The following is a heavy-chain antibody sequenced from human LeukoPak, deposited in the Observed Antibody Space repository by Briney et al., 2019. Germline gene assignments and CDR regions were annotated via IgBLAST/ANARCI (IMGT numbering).Heavy chain of an antibody. D-gene: IGHD3-3*01. V-gene: IGHV3-23*01. Sequence: GGSLRLSCAASGFTFSSYAMSWVRQAPGQGLEWVSTITDGAISTYYADSVKGRFTISRDNSKNTRYLQMNSLRAEDTAVYYCAKHFAIFAQRNAFDIWGQGTMVTVSS. J-gene: IGHJ3*02. CDR1: GFTFSSYA. CDR2: ITDGAIST. CDR3: AKHFAIFAQRNAFDI.